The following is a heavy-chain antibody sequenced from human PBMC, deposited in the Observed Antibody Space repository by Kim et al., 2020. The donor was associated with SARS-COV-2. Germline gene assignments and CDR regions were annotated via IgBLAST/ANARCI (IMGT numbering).Heavy chain of an antibody. CDR2: MNPNSGNT. V-gene: IGHV1-8*01. D-gene: IGHD4-17*01. J-gene: IGHJ3*02. CDR1: GYTFTSYD. CDR3: ARGRYYHDYGGNSAAFDI. Sequence: ASVKVSCKASGYTFTSYDINWVRQATGQGLEWMGWMNPNSGNTGYAQKFQGRVTMTRNTSISTAYMELSSLRSEDTAVYYCARGRYYHDYGGNSAAFDIWGQGTMVTVSS.